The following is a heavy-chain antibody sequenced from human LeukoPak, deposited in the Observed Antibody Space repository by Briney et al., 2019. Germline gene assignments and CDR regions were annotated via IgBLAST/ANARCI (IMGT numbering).Heavy chain of an antibody. CDR1: GGSFSGYY. CDR2: INHSGST. V-gene: IGHV4-34*01. Sequence: SETLSLTCAVYGGSFSGYYWSWIRQPPGKGLEWIGEINHSGSTNYNPSLKSRVTISVDTSKNQFSLKLSSVTAAGTAVYYCARGTTATPMVYWGQGTLVTVSS. CDR3: ARGTTATPMVY. J-gene: IGHJ4*02. D-gene: IGHD4-17*01.